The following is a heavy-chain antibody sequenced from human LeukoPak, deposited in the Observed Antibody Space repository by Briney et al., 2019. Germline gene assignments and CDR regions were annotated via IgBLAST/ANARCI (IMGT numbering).Heavy chain of an antibody. D-gene: IGHD3-22*01. CDR2: ISGSGGST. CDR1: GFTFSSYA. CDR3: AKDEGSKYYYDSSGYLGLYFDY. Sequence: GGSLRLSCAASGFTFSSYAMSWVRQAPGKGLEWVSAISGSGGSTCYADSVKGRFTISRDNSKNTLYLQMNSLRAEDTAVYYCAKDEGSKYYYDSSGYLGLYFDYWGQGTLVTVSS. V-gene: IGHV3-23*01. J-gene: IGHJ4*02.